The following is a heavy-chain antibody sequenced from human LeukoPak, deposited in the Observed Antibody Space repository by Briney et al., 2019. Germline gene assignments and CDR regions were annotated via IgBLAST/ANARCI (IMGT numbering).Heavy chain of an antibody. J-gene: IGHJ4*02. CDR1: GGSISSYY. D-gene: IGHD6-6*01. CDR2: IYYSGST. CDR3: ARSIAAHADQYYFDY. V-gene: IGHV4-59*08. Sequence: PSETLSLTCTVSGGSISSYYWSWIRQPPGKGLEWIGYIYYSGSTNYNPSLKSRVTISVDTSKNQFSLKLSSVTAADTAVYYCARSIAAHADQYYFDYWGQGTLVTVSS.